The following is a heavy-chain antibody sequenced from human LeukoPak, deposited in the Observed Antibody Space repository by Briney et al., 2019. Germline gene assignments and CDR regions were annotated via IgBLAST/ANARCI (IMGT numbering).Heavy chain of an antibody. V-gene: IGHV3-23*01. CDR1: GFTFSSYA. Sequence: GGSLRLSCAASGFTFSSYAMSWVRQAPGKGLEWVSAISGSGGSTYYADSVKGRFTISRDNSKNTLYLQMNSLRAEDTAVYYCAKDPYSSGWYFWFDPWGQGTLVIVSS. D-gene: IGHD6-19*01. CDR3: AKDPYSSGWYFWFDP. CDR2: ISGSGGST. J-gene: IGHJ5*02.